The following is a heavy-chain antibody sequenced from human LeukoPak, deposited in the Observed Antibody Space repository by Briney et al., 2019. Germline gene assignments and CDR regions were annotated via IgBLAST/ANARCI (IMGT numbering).Heavy chain of an antibody. J-gene: IGHJ4*02. D-gene: IGHD1-26*01. CDR2: ISSGGST. CDR1: GFTFNNYA. V-gene: IGHV3-23*01. CDR3: AKDTYSTSPYYFDY. Sequence: PGGSLRLSCAVAGFTFNNYAMSWVRQAPGKGLKWVSGISSGGSTYYADSVKGRFTISRDNSKNTLYLQMNSLRAEDTAVYYCAKDTYSTSPYYFDYWGQGTLVTVSS.